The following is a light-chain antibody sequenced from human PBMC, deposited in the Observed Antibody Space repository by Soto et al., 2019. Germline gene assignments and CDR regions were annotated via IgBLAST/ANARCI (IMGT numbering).Light chain of an antibody. CDR2: AAS. Sequence: VMTQAPYSLSVSAGEIATLSCRASETVRSNLAWYQQKPGQAPRLLIYAASTRATGIPARFIGNGSGTEFTLTISSLQSEDFAVYYCQQYNNWWTFGQGTKV. CDR1: ETVRSN. J-gene: IGKJ1*01. V-gene: IGKV3D-15*01. CDR3: QQYNNWWT.